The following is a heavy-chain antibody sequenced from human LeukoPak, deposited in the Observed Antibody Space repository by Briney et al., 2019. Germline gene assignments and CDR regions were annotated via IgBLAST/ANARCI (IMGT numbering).Heavy chain of an antibody. D-gene: IGHD2-15*01. J-gene: IGHJ4*02. Sequence: SETLSLTCTVSRGSISPYYWSWIRQSPGKGLEWIGYIYYIWTTNYNPSLQSRVTMSVDTSTNQFTLNLASVTAADTAVYYCARGGFESCSAGSCLLGNYWGQGILVAVSS. CDR2: IYYIWTT. CDR1: RGSISPYY. V-gene: IGHV4-59*01. CDR3: ARGGFESCSAGSCLLGNY.